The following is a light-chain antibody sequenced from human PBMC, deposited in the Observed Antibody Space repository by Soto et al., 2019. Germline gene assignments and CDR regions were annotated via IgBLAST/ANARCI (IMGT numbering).Light chain of an antibody. CDR3: QSFDSSRFYV. CDR1: SSNIGTGYD. V-gene: IGLV1-40*01. J-gene: IGLJ1*01. CDR2: GNS. Sequence: QSVLTQPPSVSGAPGQRVTISCTGSSSNIGTGYDVHWYQQLPGTAPKLLVYGNSNRPSGVPDRFSGSKSGTSASLAITGLHAEDEADYYCQSFDSSRFYVFGTGTKVTVL.